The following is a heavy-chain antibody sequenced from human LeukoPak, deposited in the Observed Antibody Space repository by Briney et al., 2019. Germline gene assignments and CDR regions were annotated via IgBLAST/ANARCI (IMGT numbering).Heavy chain of an antibody. V-gene: IGHV3-21*04. D-gene: IGHD3-10*01. J-gene: IGHJ4*02. CDR3: AKDLVVRGVQRFIAAGN. CDR1: GFTFSSYS. Sequence: GGSLRLSCAASGFTFSSYSMNWVRQAPGKGLEWVSSISSSSSYIYYADSVKGRFTISRDNAKNSLYLQMNSLRAEDTAVYYCAKDLVVRGVQRFIAAGNWGQGTLVTVSS. CDR2: ISSSSSYI.